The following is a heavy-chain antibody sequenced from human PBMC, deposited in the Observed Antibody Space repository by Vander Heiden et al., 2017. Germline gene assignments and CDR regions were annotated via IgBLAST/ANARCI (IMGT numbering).Heavy chain of an antibody. D-gene: IGHD3-16*01. CDR3: AHSRGWGNSPLLDY. J-gene: IGHJ4*02. CDR2: IYWNDDK. CDR1: GFSLTSTPGG. Sequence: QTTFNEPGPMLAKPTQTLALTCTFSGFSLTSTPGGVSWIRQPPGKALECLAVIYWNDDKRYNPSLKSRLTITKDTSKNQGVLTMTDMDPVDTATYYCAHSRGWGNSPLLDYWGQGTLVAVSS. V-gene: IGHV2-5*01.